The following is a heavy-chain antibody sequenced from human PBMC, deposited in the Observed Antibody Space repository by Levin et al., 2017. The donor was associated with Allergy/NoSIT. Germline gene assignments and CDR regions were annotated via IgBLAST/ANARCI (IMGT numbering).Heavy chain of an antibody. V-gene: IGHV3-30*04. J-gene: IGHJ4*02. CDR1: GFTFSSYA. CDR2: ISYDGSNK. Sequence: PGGSLRLSCAASGFTFSSYAMHWVRQAPGKGLEWVAVISYDGSNKYYADSVKGRFTISRDNSKNTLYLQMNSLRAEDTAVYYCARDSPTPGDYWGQGTLVTVSS. CDR3: ARDSPTPGDY.